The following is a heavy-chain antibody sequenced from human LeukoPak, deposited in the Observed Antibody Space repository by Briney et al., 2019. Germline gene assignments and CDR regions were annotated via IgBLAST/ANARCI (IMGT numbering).Heavy chain of an antibody. CDR3: AKLTTVVTPRAFDI. Sequence: GESLKISCQGSGYISTSYWIAWVRQMPGKGLEWMGIIFPGDSDTRYSPSFQGHVTISADKSINTAYLQWSSLKASDAAMYYCAKLTTVVTPRAFDIWGLGTLVTVSS. D-gene: IGHD4-23*01. CDR1: GYISTSYW. V-gene: IGHV5-51*01. CDR2: IFPGDSDT. J-gene: IGHJ3*02.